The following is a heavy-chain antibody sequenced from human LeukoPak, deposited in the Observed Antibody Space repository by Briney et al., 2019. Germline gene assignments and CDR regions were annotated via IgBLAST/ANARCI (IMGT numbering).Heavy chain of an antibody. J-gene: IGHJ4*02. CDR3: TKDHIVAVTAIPDY. CDR1: GFTFSSYG. D-gene: IGHD2-21*02. Sequence: GGSLRLSCAASGFTFSSYGMHWVRQAPGKGLEWVAVISYDGSNKYYADSVKGRFTISRDNSKNTLYLQMNSLRAEDTAVYYCTKDHIVAVTAIPDYWGQGTLVTVSS. CDR2: ISYDGSNK. V-gene: IGHV3-30*18.